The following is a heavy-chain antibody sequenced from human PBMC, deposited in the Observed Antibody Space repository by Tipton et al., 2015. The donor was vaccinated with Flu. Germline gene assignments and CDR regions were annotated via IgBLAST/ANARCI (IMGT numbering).Heavy chain of an antibody. Sequence: QLVQSGAEVKRPGASVKVSCKASGYTFTGYYMHWVRQAPGQGLVWMGRINPTTGGTNYAQRFQGRVTMTRDTSVSTAYMELSSLTSDDTAIYYCARLDGFFPYYWGQGTLVTVSS. CDR1: GYTFTGYY. D-gene: IGHD5-24*01. V-gene: IGHV1-2*06. CDR3: ARLDGFFPYY. CDR2: INPTTGGT. J-gene: IGHJ4*02.